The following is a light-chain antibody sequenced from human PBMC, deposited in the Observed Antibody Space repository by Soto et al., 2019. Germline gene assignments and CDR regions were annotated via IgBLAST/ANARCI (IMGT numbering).Light chain of an antibody. CDR1: QGIRSG. CDR2: DAS. Sequence: IQMTQSPSTLSASVGDRVTITCRASQGIRSGLGWYQQKPGKAPKLLICDASSLQSGVPSRFSGGGSGTDFTLTISRLQPEDFATYYCQQDYTYPLTFGQGTKLEIK. J-gene: IGKJ2*01. CDR3: QQDYTYPLT. V-gene: IGKV1-6*01.